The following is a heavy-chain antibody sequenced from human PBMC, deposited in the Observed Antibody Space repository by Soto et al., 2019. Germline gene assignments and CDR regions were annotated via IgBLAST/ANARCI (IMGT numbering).Heavy chain of an antibody. V-gene: IGHV3-23*01. J-gene: IGHJ6*02. D-gene: IGHD1-1*01. Sequence: GGSLRLSCATPEFTFSSESMTWVRQAPAKGLEWVSAISGSGASTYYADSVKGRFTISRDNSKNTLYLQMNSLRVEDTAVYYCVKQLDYYYYGMDVWGQGTTVTVSS. CDR2: ISGSGAST. CDR1: EFTFSSES. CDR3: VKQLDYYYYGMDV.